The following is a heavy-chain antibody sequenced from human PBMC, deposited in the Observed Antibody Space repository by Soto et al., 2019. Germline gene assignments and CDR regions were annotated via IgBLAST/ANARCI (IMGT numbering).Heavy chain of an antibody. CDR3: ARGGATMVRGVRSGAFDI. Sequence: EVQLVESGGGLVQPGGSLRLSCAASGFTFSSYWMSWVRQAPGKGLEWVANIKQDGSEKYYVDSVKGRFTISRDNAKNSLYLQMNSLRAEDTAVYYCARGGATMVRGVRSGAFDIWGQGTMVTVSS. CDR2: IKQDGSEK. D-gene: IGHD3-10*01. J-gene: IGHJ3*02. V-gene: IGHV3-7*01. CDR1: GFTFSSYW.